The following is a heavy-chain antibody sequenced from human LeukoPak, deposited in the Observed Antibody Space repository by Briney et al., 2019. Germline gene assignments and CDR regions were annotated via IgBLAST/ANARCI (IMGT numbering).Heavy chain of an antibody. D-gene: IGHD6-13*01. CDR2: ISSSISYI. Sequence: GGSLRLSCAASGFTFSSYSMNWVRQAPGKGLVWVSYISSSISYIYYADSVKGRFTISRDNAKNSVYLQMNSLRAEDTAVYYCARDRQRQQEVYDAFDIWGQGTMVTVSS. CDR1: GFTFSSYS. J-gene: IGHJ3*02. CDR3: ARDRQRQQEVYDAFDI. V-gene: IGHV3-21*01.